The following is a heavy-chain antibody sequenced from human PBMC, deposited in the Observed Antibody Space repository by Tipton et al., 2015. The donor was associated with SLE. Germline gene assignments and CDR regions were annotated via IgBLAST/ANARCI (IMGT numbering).Heavy chain of an antibody. CDR3: AREWGGFDP. CDR1: GFSITTAYS. Sequence: TLSLTCAVSGFSITTAYSWGWIRQPPGKGPEGIGHISTSGSTNYNPSLESRVNISVDTSKNQFSLNLTSMTAADTAVYYCAREWGGFDPWGQGTLVTVSS. D-gene: IGHD3-16*01. CDR2: ISTSGST. V-gene: IGHV4-38-2*02. J-gene: IGHJ5*02.